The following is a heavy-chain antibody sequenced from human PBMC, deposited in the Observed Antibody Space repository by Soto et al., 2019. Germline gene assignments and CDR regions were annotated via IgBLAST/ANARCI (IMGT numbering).Heavy chain of an antibody. Sequence: QVQLVQSGAEVKKPGASVKVSCKASGYTFTSYGISWVRQAPGQGLEWMGWISAYSGNTNYAQKIQGTVTMTTDTSTSPAYMELRSLRSDDTAVYYSTRVKYSPPYNCSAGMAVWGQETTVTVSS. CDR2: ISAYSGNT. D-gene: IGHD1-1*01. CDR3: TRVKYSPPYNCSAGMAV. CDR1: GYTFTSYG. J-gene: IGHJ6*02. V-gene: IGHV1-18*01.